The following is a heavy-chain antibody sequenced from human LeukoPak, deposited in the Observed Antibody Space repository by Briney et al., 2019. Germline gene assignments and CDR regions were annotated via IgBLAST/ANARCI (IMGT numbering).Heavy chain of an antibody. CDR3: ARVSSSGWYSPY. J-gene: IGHJ4*02. V-gene: IGHV3-11*06. Sequence: PGRSLTFSCAACGFTFSDYYMSWIRQATGKGLEWVSYISSSSSYTNYADSVKGRFTISRDNAKNSLYLQMNSLRDEYTAVYYCARVSSSGWYSPYWGQGTLVTVSS. CDR2: ISSSSSYT. D-gene: IGHD6-19*01. CDR1: GFTFSDYY.